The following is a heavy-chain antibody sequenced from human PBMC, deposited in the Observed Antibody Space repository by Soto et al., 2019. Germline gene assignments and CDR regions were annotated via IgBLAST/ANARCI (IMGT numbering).Heavy chain of an antibody. Sequence: GGSLRLSCAASGFTFSSYAMHWVRQAPGKGLEWVAVISYDGSNKYYADSVKGRFTISRDNSKNTLYLQMNSLRAEDTAVYYCARGSGYSASTGFDYWGQGTLVTVSS. J-gene: IGHJ4*02. D-gene: IGHD5-18*01. CDR2: ISYDGSNK. CDR3: ARGSGYSASTGFDY. CDR1: GFTFSSYA. V-gene: IGHV3-30-3*01.